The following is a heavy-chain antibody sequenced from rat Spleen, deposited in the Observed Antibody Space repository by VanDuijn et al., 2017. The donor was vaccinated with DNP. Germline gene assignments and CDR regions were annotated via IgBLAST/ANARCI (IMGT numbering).Heavy chain of an antibody. J-gene: IGHJ2*01. Sequence: EVQLVESGGGPVQPGRSLKVSCVVSGFIFSNYWMTWIRQAPKKGLEWVASITNTGDSTYYSDSVKGRFSISRDNAKSTLYLQVNSLRSEDTAAYYCAGRPPPTRGPFDYWGQGVTVTVSS. V-gene: IGHV5-31*01. D-gene: IGHD1-4*01. CDR3: AGRPPPTRGPFDY. CDR1: GFIFSNYW. CDR2: ITNTGDST.